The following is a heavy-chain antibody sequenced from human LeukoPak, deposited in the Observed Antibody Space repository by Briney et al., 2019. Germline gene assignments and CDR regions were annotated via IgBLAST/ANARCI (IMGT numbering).Heavy chain of an antibody. CDR1: GGSISSGVYS. Sequence: PSETLSRTCTVSGGSISSGVYSWSWIRQHPGKGLEWIGYIYYSGSTYYNPSLKSRVTISVDTSKNQFSLKLSSVTAADTAVYYCAREFYYYDSSGFPNRLFDYWGQGTLVTVSS. J-gene: IGHJ4*02. CDR2: IYYSGST. D-gene: IGHD3-22*01. V-gene: IGHV4-31*03. CDR3: AREFYYYDSSGFPNRLFDY.